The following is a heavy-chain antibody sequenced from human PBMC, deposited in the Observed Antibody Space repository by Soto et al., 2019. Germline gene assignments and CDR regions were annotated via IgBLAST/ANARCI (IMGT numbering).Heavy chain of an antibody. Sequence: GGSVRLSCAASGFTFSSYWMHWVRQAPGKGLVWVSRINSDGSSTSYADSVKGRFTISRDNAKNTLYLQMNSLRAEDTAVYYCAREYSSRRRWFDPWGQGTLVTVSS. J-gene: IGHJ5*02. CDR2: INSDGSST. V-gene: IGHV3-74*01. CDR1: GFTFSSYW. CDR3: AREYSSRRRWFDP. D-gene: IGHD6-13*01.